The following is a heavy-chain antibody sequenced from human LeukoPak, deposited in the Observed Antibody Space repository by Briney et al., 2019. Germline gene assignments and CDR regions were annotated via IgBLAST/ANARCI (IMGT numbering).Heavy chain of an antibody. D-gene: IGHD3-10*01. V-gene: IGHV3-48*02. CDR3: ARLEYYYVSGNYYKLFDY. Sequence: GGSLRLSCAASGFTISSSQMHWVRQAPGKGLEWVSDISSSGSTIYFADSVKGRFTISRDNAKNSLYLQMNSLRDEDTAVYYCARLEYYYVSGNYYKLFDYWGQGTLVTVCS. J-gene: IGHJ4*02. CDR2: ISSSGSTI. CDR1: GFTISSSQ.